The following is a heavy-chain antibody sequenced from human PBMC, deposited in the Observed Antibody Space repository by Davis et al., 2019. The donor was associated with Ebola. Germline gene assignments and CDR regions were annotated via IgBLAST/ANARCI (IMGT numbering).Heavy chain of an antibody. D-gene: IGHD6-13*01. J-gene: IGHJ5*02. V-gene: IGHV3-30*03. CDR2: ISYDGSNK. CDR3: ARVRYSSSWYFQNWFDP. Sequence: GGSLRLSCAASGFTFSSYGMHWVRQAPGKGLEWVAVISYDGSNKYYADSVKGRFTISRDNSKNTLYLQMNSLRAEDTAVYYCARVRYSSSWYFQNWFDPWGQGTLVTVSS. CDR1: GFTFSSYG.